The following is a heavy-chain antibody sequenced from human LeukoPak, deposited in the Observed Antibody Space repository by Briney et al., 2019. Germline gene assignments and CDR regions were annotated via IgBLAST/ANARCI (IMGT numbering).Heavy chain of an antibody. CDR1: GFTFSDYY. CDR3: AKARNYDFWSGYHMDV. D-gene: IGHD3-3*01. Sequence: GGSLRLSCAASGFTFSDYYMSWIRQAPGKGLEWVSYISSSGSTIYYADSVKGRFTISRDNSKNTLYLQMNSLRAEDTAVYYCAKARNYDFWSGYHMDVWGKGTTVTVSS. V-gene: IGHV3-11*01. CDR2: ISSSGSTI. J-gene: IGHJ6*03.